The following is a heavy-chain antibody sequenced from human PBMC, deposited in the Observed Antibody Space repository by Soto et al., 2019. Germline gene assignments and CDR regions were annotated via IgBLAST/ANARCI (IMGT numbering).Heavy chain of an antibody. CDR3: AKDVWVGSYNWNYRY. CDR2: ISGSGGST. CDR1: GFTFSSYA. D-gene: IGHD1-7*01. Sequence: GGSLRLSCAASGFTFSSYAMSWVRQAPGKGLEWVSAISGSGGSTYYADSVKGRFTISRDNSKNTLYLQMNSLRAEDTAVYYCAKDVWVGSYNWNYRYWGQGTLVTVSS. V-gene: IGHV3-23*01. J-gene: IGHJ4*02.